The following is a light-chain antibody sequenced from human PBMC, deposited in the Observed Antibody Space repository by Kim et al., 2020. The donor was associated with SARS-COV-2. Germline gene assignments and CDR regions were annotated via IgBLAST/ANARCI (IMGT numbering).Light chain of an antibody. Sequence: LSQGERATRSCRASQNVSPTSVAWYQQKPGQAPRLVIYGASSRATGIPDRFSGSGSGTDFTLTISRLEPEDFAVYHCHHYGSSPPTFGQGTKLEIK. V-gene: IGKV3-20*01. CDR1: QNVSPTS. CDR2: GAS. J-gene: IGKJ2*01. CDR3: HHYGSSPPT.